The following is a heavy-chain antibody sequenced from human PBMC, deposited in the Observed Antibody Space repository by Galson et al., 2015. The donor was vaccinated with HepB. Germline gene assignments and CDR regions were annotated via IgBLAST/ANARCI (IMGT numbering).Heavy chain of an antibody. CDR2: IIPIFGTA. V-gene: IGHV1-69*13. J-gene: IGHJ5*02. Sequence: SVKVSCKASGGTFSSYAISWVRQAPGQGLEWMGGIIPIFGTANYIQKFQGRVTITADESTSTAYMELSSLRSEDTAVYYCARDRGVAIFGGWFDPWGQGTLVTVSS. D-gene: IGHD3-3*01. CDR1: GGTFSSYA. CDR3: ARDRGVAIFGGWFDP.